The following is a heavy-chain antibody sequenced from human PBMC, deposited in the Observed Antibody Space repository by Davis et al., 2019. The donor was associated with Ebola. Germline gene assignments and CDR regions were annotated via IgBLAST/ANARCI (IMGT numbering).Heavy chain of an antibody. CDR2: ISYDGSNK. CDR3: AEIYWVRYGMDV. V-gene: IGHV3-30*04. Sequence: GESLKISCAASGFMFSSFSSYAMHWVRQAPGKGLEWVAVISYDGSNKYYADSVKGRFTISRDNSQNTLSLQMNSLRAEDTAVYYCAEIYWVRYGMDVWGQGTTVTVSS. J-gene: IGHJ6*02. D-gene: IGHD2-8*02. CDR1: GFMFSSFSSYA.